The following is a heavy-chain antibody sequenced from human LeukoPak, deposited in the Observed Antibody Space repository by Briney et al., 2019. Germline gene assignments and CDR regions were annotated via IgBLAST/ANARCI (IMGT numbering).Heavy chain of an antibody. V-gene: IGHV3-7*03. CDR3: AREATAYYFDY. CDR2: IKQDGSEK. J-gene: IGHJ4*02. Sequence: GGSLRLSCAASGFTFSSYWMSWVRQAPGKGLEWVANIKQDGSEKYYVDSVKGRFTISRDNAKNSLYLQMNGLRAEDTAVYYCAREATAYYFDYWGQGTLVTVSS. CDR1: GFTFSSYW.